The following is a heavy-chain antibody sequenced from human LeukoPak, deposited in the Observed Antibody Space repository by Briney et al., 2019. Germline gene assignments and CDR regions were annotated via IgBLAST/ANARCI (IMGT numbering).Heavy chain of an antibody. D-gene: IGHD2-15*01. V-gene: IGHV2-5*02. J-gene: IGHJ4*02. Sequence: SGPTLVKPTQTLTLTCTFSGFSLGTSGMAVGWIRQPPGKALEWLALIFWDGDKRYRPALKSRLTITKDTSKNQVVLTMTNMDPVDSATYYCAPLKGDIVVDSHWGQGTLVTVSS. CDR2: IFWDGDK. CDR1: GFSLGTSGMA. CDR3: APLKGDIVVDSH.